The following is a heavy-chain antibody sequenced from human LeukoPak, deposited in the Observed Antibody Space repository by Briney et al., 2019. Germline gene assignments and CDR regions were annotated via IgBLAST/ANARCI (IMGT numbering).Heavy chain of an antibody. J-gene: IGHJ4*02. CDR1: GFIFSSYA. V-gene: IGHV3-23*01. D-gene: IGHD5-24*01. CDR3: AKGGGRDGYLPSYYFDY. Sequence: GGSLRLSCAASGFIFSSYAMSWVRQAPGKGLEWVSAISGSGGSTYYADSVKGRFTISRDNSKNTLYLQMNSLRAEDTAVYYCAKGGGRDGYLPSYYFDYWGQGTLVTVSS. CDR2: ISGSGGST.